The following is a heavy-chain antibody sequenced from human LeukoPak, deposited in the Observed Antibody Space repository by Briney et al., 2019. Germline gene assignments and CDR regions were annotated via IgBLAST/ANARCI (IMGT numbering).Heavy chain of an antibody. CDR1: GFTFDDYT. CDR2: ISWNSGSV. J-gene: IGHJ4*02. CDR3: AKDRRNDFDY. V-gene: IGHV3-9*01. Sequence: GGSLRLSCPASGFTFDDYTMHWVRQAPGKGLEWVSGISWNSGSVGYADSVKGRFTISRDNAKNSLYLQMSSLRGEDTALYYCAKDRRNDFDYWGQGTLVTVSS. D-gene: IGHD1-14*01.